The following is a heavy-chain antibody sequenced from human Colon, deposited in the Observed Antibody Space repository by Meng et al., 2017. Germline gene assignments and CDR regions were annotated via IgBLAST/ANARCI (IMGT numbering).Heavy chain of an antibody. V-gene: IGHV1-3*01. CDR2: INAGNGNT. CDR1: GNTFSRYA. D-gene: IGHD2-2*01. CDR3: ARDQAPISSQLAANWFDP. J-gene: IGHJ5*02. Sequence: QGQLGRVWPEVKKSGASVKVSCKPSGNTFSRYAMHWVRQAPGQRLEWMGWINAGNGNTKYSQKFQDRVTLTRDTSASTVYMELSSLTSEDTAVYYCARDQAPISSQLAANWFDPWGQGTLVTGSS.